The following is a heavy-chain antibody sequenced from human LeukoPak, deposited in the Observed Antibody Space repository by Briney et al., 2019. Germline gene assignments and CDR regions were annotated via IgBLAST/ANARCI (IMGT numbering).Heavy chain of an antibody. CDR2: IYYSGST. J-gene: IGHJ4*02. Sequence: SETLSLTCTVSGGSISSYYWSWIRQPPGKGLEWIGYIYYSGSTSYNPSLKSRVTISVDTSKNHFSLKLSSVTAADTAVYYCAREAATLDYWGQGTLVTVSS. D-gene: IGHD6-25*01. V-gene: IGHV4-59*01. CDR1: GGSISSYY. CDR3: AREAATLDY.